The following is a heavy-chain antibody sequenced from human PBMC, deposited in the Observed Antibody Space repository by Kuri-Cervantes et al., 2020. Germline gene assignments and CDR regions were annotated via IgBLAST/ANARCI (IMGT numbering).Heavy chain of an antibody. J-gene: IGHJ5*02. CDR1: GGSIKTSSYY. D-gene: IGHD3-10*01. V-gene: IGHV4-61*05. CDR2: IYYSGTT. Sequence: SEILSPTCTVSGGSIKTSSYYWGWIRQPPGKGLEWIGYIYYSGTTTYNPSLKSRVTISVDTPKNQFFLKLTSVTAADTAVYYCARYMSWGDWFDPWGQGTLVTVSS. CDR3: ARYMSWGDWFDP.